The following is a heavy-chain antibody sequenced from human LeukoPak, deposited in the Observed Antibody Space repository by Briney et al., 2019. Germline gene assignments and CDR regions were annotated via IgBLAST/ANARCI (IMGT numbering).Heavy chain of an antibody. CDR2: INHSGSTT. V-gene: IGHV4-34*01. Sequence: SETLSLTCTVYGGSFSDYYWTWIRQPPGKGLEWIGEINHSGSTTNYNPSLKNRVTISVDMYKNQFSLKLSSVTAADTAVYYCAREGPRRLGNWFDPWGQGTLVTVSS. CDR1: GGSFSDYY. CDR3: AREGPRRLGNWFDP. J-gene: IGHJ5*02. D-gene: IGHD3-3*01.